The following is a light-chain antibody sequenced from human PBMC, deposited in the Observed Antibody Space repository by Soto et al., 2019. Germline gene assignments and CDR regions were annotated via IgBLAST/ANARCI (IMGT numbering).Light chain of an antibody. CDR3: PQFNSYPRT. Sequence: AIQLTQSPSSLSASVGDRVTITCRASQDISSALVWYQQKPGKAPKLLIHDASSLESGVPSRFSGSGSETDFTLTISSLQPEDFATYYCPQFNSYPRTFGQGTRLEIK. J-gene: IGKJ5*01. CDR1: QDISSA. V-gene: IGKV1-13*02. CDR2: DAS.